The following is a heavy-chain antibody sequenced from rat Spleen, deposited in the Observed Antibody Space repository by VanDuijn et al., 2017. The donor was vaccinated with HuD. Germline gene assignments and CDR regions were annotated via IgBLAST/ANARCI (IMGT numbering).Heavy chain of an antibody. D-gene: IGHD5-1*01. CDR1: GFTFSDYY. CDR2: ISFEGSST. J-gene: IGHJ3*01. V-gene: IGHV5-22*01. Sequence: EVQLVESGGGLVQPGRSLKISCAASGFTFSDYYMVWVRQAPKKGLEWVASISFEGSSTYYGDSVKGRFTISRDNAKTILYLQMDSLRSEDTATYFCASRTGNWFAYWGQGTLVTVSS. CDR3: ASRTGNWFAY.